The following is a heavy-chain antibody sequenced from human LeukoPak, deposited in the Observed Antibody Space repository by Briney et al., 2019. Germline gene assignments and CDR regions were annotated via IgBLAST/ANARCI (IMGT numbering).Heavy chain of an antibody. CDR3: ARDSRYPRTNGDY. D-gene: IGHD1-1*01. Sequence: PGGSLRLSCAASGFIFRSYWMHWVRQAPGKGLVWVSRINTDGLTTIYADSVKGRFTISRDNAENTLYLQMNSLRAEDTAVYYCARDSRYPRTNGDYWGRGILVTVSS. V-gene: IGHV3-74*01. CDR2: INTDGLTT. J-gene: IGHJ4*02. CDR1: GFIFRSYW.